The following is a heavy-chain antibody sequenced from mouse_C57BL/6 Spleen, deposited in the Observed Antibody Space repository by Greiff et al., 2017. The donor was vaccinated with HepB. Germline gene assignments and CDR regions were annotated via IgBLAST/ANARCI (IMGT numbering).Heavy chain of an antibody. V-gene: IGHV1-64*01. J-gene: IGHJ2*01. Sequence: VQLQQSGAELVKPGASVKLSCKASGYTFTRYWMHWVKQRPGQGLEWIGMIHPNSGSTNYNEKFKSKATLTVDKSSSTAYMQLSSLTSEDSAVYYCASKTAQVFDYWGQSTTLTVSS. D-gene: IGHD3-2*02. CDR1: GYTFTRYW. CDR2: IHPNSGST. CDR3: ASKTAQVFDY.